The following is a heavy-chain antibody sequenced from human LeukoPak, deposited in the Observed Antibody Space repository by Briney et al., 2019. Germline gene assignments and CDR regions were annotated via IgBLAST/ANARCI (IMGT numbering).Heavy chain of an antibody. CDR3: AKAYCGGDCYYDDAFDI. V-gene: IGHV3-30*18. CDR1: GFTFSSYG. Sequence: GGSLRLSCAASGFTFSSYGMHWVRQAPGKGLEWVAVISYDGSNKYYADSVKGRFTISRDNSKNTLCLQMNSLRAEDTAVYYCAKAYCGGDCYYDDAFDIWGQGTMVTVSS. CDR2: ISYDGSNK. J-gene: IGHJ3*02. D-gene: IGHD2-21*02.